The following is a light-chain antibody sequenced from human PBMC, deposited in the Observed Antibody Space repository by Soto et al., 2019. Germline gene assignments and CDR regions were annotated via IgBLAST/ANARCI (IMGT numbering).Light chain of an antibody. J-gene: IGKJ4*01. CDR3: QQYGRSPLT. V-gene: IGKV3-20*01. CDR2: DAS. CDR1: QSVSSNY. Sequence: EIVLTQSPGTLSLSPGERATLSCRASQSVSSNYLAWYHHKPGQAPRLLIYDASSRATGIPDRFSGSGSGTDFTLTFSRLEPEDFAVYYCQQYGRSPLTFGGGTKVEIK.